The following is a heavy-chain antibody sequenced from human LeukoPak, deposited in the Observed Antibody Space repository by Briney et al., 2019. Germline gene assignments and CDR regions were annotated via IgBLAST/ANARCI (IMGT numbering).Heavy chain of an antibody. CDR3: ARSFRSSGSESFDY. D-gene: IGHD3-10*01. CDR2: INSDGSST. Sequence: SGGSLRLSCAASGFTLSSYWMHWVRQAPGKGLVWVSRINSDGSSTSYADSVKGRFTISRDNAKNTLYLQMNSLRAEDTAVYYCARSFRSSGSESFDYWGQGTLVTVSS. CDR1: GFTLSSYW. J-gene: IGHJ4*02. V-gene: IGHV3-74*01.